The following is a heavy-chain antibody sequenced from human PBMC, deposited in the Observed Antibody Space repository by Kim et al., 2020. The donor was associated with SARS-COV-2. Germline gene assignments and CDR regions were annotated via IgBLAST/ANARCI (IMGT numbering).Heavy chain of an antibody. Sequence: KLQGRVTMTTDTSTSTAYMELRSLRSDDTAVYYCARLEDYIWGSYRYFDYWGQGTLVTVSS. CDR3: ARLEDYIWGSYRYFDY. D-gene: IGHD3-16*02. J-gene: IGHJ4*02. V-gene: IGHV1-18*01.